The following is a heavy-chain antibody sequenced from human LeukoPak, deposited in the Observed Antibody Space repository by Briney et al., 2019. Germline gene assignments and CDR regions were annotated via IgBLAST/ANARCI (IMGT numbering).Heavy chain of an antibody. CDR3: ARMRSVTIRSYYYYYMDV. CDR1: GGSISSYY. D-gene: IGHD4-17*01. V-gene: IGHV4-59*01. Sequence: SETLSLTCTVSGGSISSYYWSWIRQPPGKGPEWIGYIYYSGSTNYNPSLKSRVTISVDTSKNQFSLKLSSVTAADTAVYYCARMRSVTIRSYYYYYMDVWGKGTTVTVSS. CDR2: IYYSGST. J-gene: IGHJ6*03.